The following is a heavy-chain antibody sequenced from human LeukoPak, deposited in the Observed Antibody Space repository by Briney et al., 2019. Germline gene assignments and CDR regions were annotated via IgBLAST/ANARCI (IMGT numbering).Heavy chain of an antibody. Sequence: ASVKVSCKASGYTFISYGISWVRQAPGQGLEWMGWISTCNGNTDYAQKLQGRVTTTTDTSTSTAYMELRGLISDDTAVYYCARFWSGYLPDYWGQGTLVTVSS. J-gene: IGHJ4*02. V-gene: IGHV1-18*01. CDR1: GYTFISYG. D-gene: IGHD3-3*01. CDR2: ISTCNGNT. CDR3: ARFWSGYLPDY.